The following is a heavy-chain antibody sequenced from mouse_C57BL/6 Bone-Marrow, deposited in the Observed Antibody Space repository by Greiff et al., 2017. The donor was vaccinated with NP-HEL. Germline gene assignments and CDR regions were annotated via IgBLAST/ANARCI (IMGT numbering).Heavy chain of an antibody. J-gene: IGHJ3*01. CDR3: ARLDGNYCFAY. D-gene: IGHD2-1*01. Sequence: EVKLMESGGGLVQPGGSLKLSCAASGFTFSDYYMYWVRQTPEKRLEWVAYISNGGGSTYYPDTVKGRFTISRDNAKNTLYLQMSRLKSEDTAMYYCARLDGNYCFAYWGQGTLVTVSA. CDR1: GFTFSDYY. V-gene: IGHV5-12*01. CDR2: ISNGGGST.